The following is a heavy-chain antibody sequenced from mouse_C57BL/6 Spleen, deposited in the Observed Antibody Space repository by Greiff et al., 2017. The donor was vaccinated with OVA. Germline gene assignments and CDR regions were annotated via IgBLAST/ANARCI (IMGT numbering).Heavy chain of an antibody. Sequence: QVQLQQPGAELVKPGASVKLSCKASGYTFTSYWMQWVKQRPGQGLEWIGEIDPSDSYTNYNQKFKGKATLTVDTSSSTAYMQLSSLTSEDSAVYYCARFYGDGYPHAMDYWGQGTSVTVSS. J-gene: IGHJ4*01. V-gene: IGHV1-50*01. D-gene: IGHD2-3*01. CDR2: IDPSDSYT. CDR3: ARFYGDGYPHAMDY. CDR1: GYTFTSYW.